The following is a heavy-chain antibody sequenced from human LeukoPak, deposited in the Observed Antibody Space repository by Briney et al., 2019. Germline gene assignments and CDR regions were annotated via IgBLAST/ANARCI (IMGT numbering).Heavy chain of an antibody. D-gene: IGHD5-12*01. V-gene: IGHV3-7*03. CDR3: ARGGGYSGYDADY. J-gene: IGHJ4*02. Sequence: GGSLRLSCAASGFTFGTYWMNWVRQAPGKGLEWVATLKHDGTETHYMDSGKGRFTISRDNAKNSLYLQMNSLRAEDTAVYYCARGGGYSGYDADYWGQGTLVTVSS. CDR1: GFTFGTYW. CDR2: LKHDGTET.